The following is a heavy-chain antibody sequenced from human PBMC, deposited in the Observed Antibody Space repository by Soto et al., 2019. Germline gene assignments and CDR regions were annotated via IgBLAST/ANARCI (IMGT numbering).Heavy chain of an antibody. J-gene: IGHJ4*02. CDR3: ARVHNLYSSNWYQVGYFES. Sequence: SETLSLTCTVSGGSISTGGYYWSWIRQLPGKGLEWIGHIYYTESTNYNPSLQRRVTLSVDTSKSHFSLNLNSVTAADTAVYYCARVHNLYSSNWYQVGYFESWGEGTLVTVSS. CDR1: GGSISTGGYY. V-gene: IGHV4-31*03. CDR2: IYYTEST. D-gene: IGHD6-13*01.